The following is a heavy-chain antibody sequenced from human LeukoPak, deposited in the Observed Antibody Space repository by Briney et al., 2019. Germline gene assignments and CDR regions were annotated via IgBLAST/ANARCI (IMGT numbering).Heavy chain of an antibody. CDR3: AREGRDGFRTIDY. D-gene: IGHD5-24*01. CDR2: VYPGDSDT. V-gene: IGHV5-51*01. CDR1: GYSFTSYW. J-gene: IGHJ4*02. Sequence: GESLKISCKGSGYSFTSYWIGWVRQMPGKGLEWMGIVYPGDSDTRYSPSFQGQVTISADRSISTAYLQWSSLKASDTAMYYCAREGRDGFRTIDYWGQGTLVTVSS.